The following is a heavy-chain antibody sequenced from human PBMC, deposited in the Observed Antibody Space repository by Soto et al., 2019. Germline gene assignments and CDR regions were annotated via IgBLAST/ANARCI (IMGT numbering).Heavy chain of an antibody. CDR1: VGTFSSYA. CDR3: ARSAMVRGVMTWFDP. Sequence: VKVSCKASVGTFSSYAISWVRQAPGQGLEWMGGIIPIFGTANYAQKFQGRVTITADESTSTAYMELSSLRSEDTAVYYCARSAMVRGVMTWFDPWGQGTLVTVSS. V-gene: IGHV1-69*13. J-gene: IGHJ5*02. CDR2: IIPIFGTA. D-gene: IGHD3-10*01.